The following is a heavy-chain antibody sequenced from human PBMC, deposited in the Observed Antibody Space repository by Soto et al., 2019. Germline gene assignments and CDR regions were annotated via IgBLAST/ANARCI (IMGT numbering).Heavy chain of an antibody. V-gene: IGHV3-73*01. D-gene: IGHD3-22*01. CDR3: TRQTHDYDIGGKTPFDY. CDR2: IKSKTNNYAT. Sequence: GGSLRLSCAVSGFTFSASAMHWVRQASGKGLEWVGRIKSKTNNYATTYAASVKGRFTISRDDSKNTAYLQMNSLKAEDTAVYYCTRQTHDYDIGGKTPFDYWGQGTLVTVSS. J-gene: IGHJ4*02. CDR1: GFTFSASA.